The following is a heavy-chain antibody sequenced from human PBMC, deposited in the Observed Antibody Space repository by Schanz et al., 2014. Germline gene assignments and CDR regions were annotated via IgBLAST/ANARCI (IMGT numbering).Heavy chain of an antibody. CDR3: ARGYGDSPTDF. CDR1: GGTFSSFG. D-gene: IGHD4-17*01. J-gene: IGHJ4*02. V-gene: IGHV1-69*04. CDR2: IIPILGIA. Sequence: QVQLVQSGPEVKKPGSSVKVSCKASGGTFSSFGINWVRQAPGQGLEWMGRIIPILGIANYAQKFQGRVTITADRSTSTAYMELSSLRSEDTAVYYCARGYGDSPTDFWGQGTLVTVSS.